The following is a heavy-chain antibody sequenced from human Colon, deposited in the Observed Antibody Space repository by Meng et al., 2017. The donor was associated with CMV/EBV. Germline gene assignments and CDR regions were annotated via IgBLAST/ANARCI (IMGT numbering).Heavy chain of an antibody. D-gene: IGHD3-10*01. CDR3: AHRPYGSGSYFFDY. J-gene: IGHJ4*02. V-gene: IGHV2-5*02. CDR2: IYWDDDK. Sequence: QITLKEFGPTLVKPTQTLTLTCTFPGFSLSTIGMGVGWIRQPPGKALEWLGVIYWDDDKRYSPSLKSRLTITKDTSKNQVVLTMTNLDPLDTATYYCAHRPYGSGSYFFDYWGQGTLVTVSS. CDR1: GFSLSTIGMG.